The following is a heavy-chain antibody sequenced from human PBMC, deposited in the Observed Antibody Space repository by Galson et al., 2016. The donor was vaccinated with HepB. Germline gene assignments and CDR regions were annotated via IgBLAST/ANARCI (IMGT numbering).Heavy chain of an antibody. V-gene: IGHV3-11*06. J-gene: IGHJ1*01. Sequence: SLRLSCAASGFDFSEYYMSWIRQAPGKGPEWVSYISYTGSHTNYIDSVKGRFTITRNNARNLVFLQMNSLRAEDAAVYYCATLKDPGHYFSYLIEHWGQGTLVTVSS. D-gene: IGHD3-9*01. CDR2: ISYTGSHT. CDR3: ATLKDPGHYFSYLIEH. CDR1: GFDFSEYY.